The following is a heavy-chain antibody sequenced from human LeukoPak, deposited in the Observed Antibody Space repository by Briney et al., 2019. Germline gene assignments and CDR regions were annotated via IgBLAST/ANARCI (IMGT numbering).Heavy chain of an antibody. CDR2: FKSKTDGGTT. Sequence: GGSLRLSCAASGFTFSNAWMSWVCHAPGNGLERVGRFKSKTDGGTTDYAAPVKGRFTISRDNSKNTLYLQMNSLKTEDTAVYYCTTERVVPAAMVGDYWGQGTLVTVSS. V-gene: IGHV3-15*01. CDR1: GFTFSNAW. CDR3: TTERVVPAAMVGDY. J-gene: IGHJ4*02. D-gene: IGHD2-2*01.